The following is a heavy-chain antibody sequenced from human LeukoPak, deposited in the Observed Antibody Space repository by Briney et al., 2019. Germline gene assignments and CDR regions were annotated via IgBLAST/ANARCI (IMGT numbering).Heavy chain of an antibody. Sequence: NPSETLSLTCTVSGGSISSYYWSWIRQPPGKGLEWIGYIYYSGSTNYNPSLKSRVTISVDTSKNQFSLKLSSVTAADTAVYYCARGKPEIVPAAIRFDHWGQGTLVTVSS. CDR3: ARGKPEIVPAAIRFDH. CDR1: GGSISSYY. J-gene: IGHJ4*02. D-gene: IGHD2-2*02. V-gene: IGHV4-59*01. CDR2: IYYSGST.